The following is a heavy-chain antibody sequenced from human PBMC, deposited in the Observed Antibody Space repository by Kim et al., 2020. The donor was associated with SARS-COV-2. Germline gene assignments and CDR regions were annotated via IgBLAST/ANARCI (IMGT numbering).Heavy chain of an antibody. Sequence: GGSLRLSCAASGFTFSSYAMHWVRQAPGKGLEWVAVISYDGSNKYYADSVKGRFTISRDNSKNTLYLQMNSLRAEDTAVYYCAREEKMGRQWLVLVAYYYYGMDVWGQGTTVTVSS. V-gene: IGHV3-30*04. CDR2: ISYDGSNK. CDR1: GFTFSSYA. D-gene: IGHD6-19*01. CDR3: AREEKMGRQWLVLVAYYYYGMDV. J-gene: IGHJ6*02.